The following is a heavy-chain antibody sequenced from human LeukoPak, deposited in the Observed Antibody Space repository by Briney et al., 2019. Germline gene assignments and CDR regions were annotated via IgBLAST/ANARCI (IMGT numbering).Heavy chain of an antibody. CDR2: ISGSGGST. V-gene: IGHV3-23*01. CDR1: GFTFSSYA. CDR3: ASLYGDYDIDY. Sequence: GGSLRLSCAASGFTFSSYAMSWVRQAPGKGLEWVSDISGSGGSTYYADSVKGRFTISRDNSKNTLYLQMNSLRAEDTAVYYCASLYGDYDIDYWGQGTLVTVSS. J-gene: IGHJ4*02. D-gene: IGHD4-17*01.